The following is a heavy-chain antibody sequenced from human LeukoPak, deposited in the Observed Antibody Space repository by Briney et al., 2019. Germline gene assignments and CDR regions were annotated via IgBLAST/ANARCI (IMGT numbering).Heavy chain of an antibody. CDR1: GYTFTSYY. CDR2: INPSGGST. Sequence: VASVKVSCKASGYTFTSYYMHRVRQAPGQGLEWMGIINPSGGSTSYAQKFQGRVTMTRDMSTSTVYMELSSLRSEDTAVYYCARGPAPQDAFDIWGQGTMVTVSS. J-gene: IGHJ3*02. V-gene: IGHV1-46*01. CDR3: ARGPAPQDAFDI.